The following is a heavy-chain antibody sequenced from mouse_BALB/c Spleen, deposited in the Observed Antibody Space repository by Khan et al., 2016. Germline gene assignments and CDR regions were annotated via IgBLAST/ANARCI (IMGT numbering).Heavy chain of an antibody. V-gene: IGHV4-1*02. Sequence: EVKLLESGGGLVQPGGSLKLSCAASGFDFSRYWMSWVRQAPGKGLEWIGEINPDSSTINYTPSLKDQFIISRDNAKNTLYLQMRKVRSEDTALYFCARLHYYGYMNYWGQGTTLTVSS. D-gene: IGHD1-2*01. J-gene: IGHJ2*01. CDR2: INPDSSTI. CDR1: GFDFSRYW. CDR3: ARLHYYGYMNY.